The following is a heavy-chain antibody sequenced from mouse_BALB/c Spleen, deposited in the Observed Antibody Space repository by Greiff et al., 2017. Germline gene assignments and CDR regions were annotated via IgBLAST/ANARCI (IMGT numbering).Heavy chain of an antibody. CDR2: ISSGSSTI. CDR1: GFTFSSFG. D-gene: IGHD2-4*01. Sequence: EVQRVESGGGLVQPGGSRKLSCAASGFTFSSFGMHWVRQAPEKGLEWVAYISSGSSTIYYADTVKGRFTISRDNPKNTLFLQMTSLRSEDTAMYYCARMITTYLYAMDYWGQGTSVTVSS. CDR3: ARMITTYLYAMDY. V-gene: IGHV5-17*02. J-gene: IGHJ4*01.